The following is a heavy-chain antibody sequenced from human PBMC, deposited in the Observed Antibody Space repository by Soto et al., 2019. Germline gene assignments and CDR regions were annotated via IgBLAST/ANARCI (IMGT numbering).Heavy chain of an antibody. Sequence: SETLSLTCTVSGGSISSYYWSWIRQPPGKGLEWIGYIYYSGSTNYNPPLKSRVTISVDTSKNQFSLKLSSVTAADTAVYYCARGGSMAEYFQHWGQGTLVTVSS. CDR1: GGSISSYY. CDR2: IYYSGST. V-gene: IGHV4-59*01. D-gene: IGHD6-25*01. CDR3: ARGGSMAEYFQH. J-gene: IGHJ1*01.